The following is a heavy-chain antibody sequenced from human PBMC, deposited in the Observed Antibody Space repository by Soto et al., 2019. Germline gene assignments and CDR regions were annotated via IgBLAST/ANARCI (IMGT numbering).Heavy chain of an antibody. D-gene: IGHD6-6*01. V-gene: IGHV3-30*03. J-gene: IGHJ6*02. CDR3: AVSYSSSSLGMDV. CDR2: ISYDGSNK. Sequence: PGGSLRLSCAASGFTFSSYGMHWVRQAPGKGLEWVAVISYDGSNKYYADSVKGRFTISRDNSKNTLYLQMNSLRAEDTAVYYCAVSYSSSSLGMDVWGQGTTVTVSS. CDR1: GFTFSSYG.